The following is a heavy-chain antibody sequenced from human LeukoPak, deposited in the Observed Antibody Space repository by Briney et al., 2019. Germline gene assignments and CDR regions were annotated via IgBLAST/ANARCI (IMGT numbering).Heavy chain of an antibody. CDR3: ARGYYYYGSGSIGWFDP. V-gene: IGHV4-39*01. D-gene: IGHD3-10*01. J-gene: IGHJ5*02. CDR2: IYYSGST. Sequence: KPSETLSLTCTVSGGSISSSSYYWGWIRQPPGKGLEWIGSIYYSGSTYYNPSLKSRVTISVDTSKNQFSLKLSSVTAADTAVYYCARGYYYYGSGSIGWFDPWGQGTLVTVSS. CDR1: GGSISSSSYY.